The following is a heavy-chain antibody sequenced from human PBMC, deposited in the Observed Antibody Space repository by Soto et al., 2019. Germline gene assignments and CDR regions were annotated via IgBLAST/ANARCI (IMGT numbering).Heavy chain of an antibody. CDR2: IWYDGSNK. Sequence: QVQLVESGGGVVQPGRSLRLSCAASGFTFSSYGMHWVRQAPGKGLEWVAVIWYDGSNKYYADSVKGRFTISRDNSKNKLYLQMNSLRVEDTAVYYCARGDGDYSLYWYFDLWGRGTLVTVSS. V-gene: IGHV3-33*01. CDR1: GFTFSSYG. CDR3: ARGDGDYSLYWYFDL. J-gene: IGHJ2*01. D-gene: IGHD4-17*01.